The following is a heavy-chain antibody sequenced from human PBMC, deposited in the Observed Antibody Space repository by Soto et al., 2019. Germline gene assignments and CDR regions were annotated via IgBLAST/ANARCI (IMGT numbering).Heavy chain of an antibody. V-gene: IGHV4-31*03. Sequence: SETLSLTCTVSGGSISSGGYYWSWIRQHPGKGLEWIGYIYYSGSTYYNPSLKSRVTISVDTSKNQFSLKLSSVTAADTAVYYCASGYSGYDRYYYYYMDVWGKGTTVTVSS. CDR1: GGSISSGGYY. CDR3: ASGYSGYDRYYYYYMDV. J-gene: IGHJ6*03. CDR2: IYYSGST. D-gene: IGHD5-12*01.